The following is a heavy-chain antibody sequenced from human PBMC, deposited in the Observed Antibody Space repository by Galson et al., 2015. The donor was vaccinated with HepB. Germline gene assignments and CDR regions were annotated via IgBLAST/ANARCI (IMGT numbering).Heavy chain of an antibody. D-gene: IGHD1-26*01. J-gene: IGHJ6*03. V-gene: IGHV3-23*01. CDR3: AKDQGTIVGATGYMDV. Sequence: LRLSCAASGFTFSSYAMSWVRQAPGKGLEWVSAISGSGGSTYYADSVKGRFTISRDNSKNTLYLQMNSLRAEDTAVYYCAKDQGTIVGATGYMDVWGKGTTVTVSS. CDR1: GFTFSSYA. CDR2: ISGSGGST.